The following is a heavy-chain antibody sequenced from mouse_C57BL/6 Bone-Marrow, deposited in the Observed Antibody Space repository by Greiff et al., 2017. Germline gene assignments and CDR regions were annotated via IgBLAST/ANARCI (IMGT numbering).Heavy chain of an antibody. Sequence: QVQLQQPGAELVMPGASVKLSCKASGYTFTSYWMHWVKQRPGQGLEWIGEIDPSDSYTNYNQKFKGKSTLTVDKSSSTAYMQLSSLTSEDSAVYYCARCGTTVVLEPYCDYWGQGTTLTVSS. D-gene: IGHD1-1*01. J-gene: IGHJ2*01. CDR1: GYTFTSYW. CDR3: ARCGTTVVLEPYCDY. V-gene: IGHV1-69*01. CDR2: IDPSDSYT.